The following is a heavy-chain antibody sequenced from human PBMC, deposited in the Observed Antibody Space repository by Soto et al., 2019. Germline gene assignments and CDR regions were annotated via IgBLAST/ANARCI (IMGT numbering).Heavy chain of an antibody. CDR1: GGSISFYY. Sequence: SETLSLTCTVSGGSISFYYWSWIRQPAGKGLEWIGRVYSSGNTNYNPSLKSRLTMSVDTSNNQFSLKLRSVTAADTAMYYCARDRRGGTRPHYYDSSGYYNPFDRWGQGTLVTVSS. V-gene: IGHV4-4*07. CDR3: ARDRRGGTRPHYYDSSGYYNPFDR. J-gene: IGHJ4*02. CDR2: VYSSGNT. D-gene: IGHD3-22*01.